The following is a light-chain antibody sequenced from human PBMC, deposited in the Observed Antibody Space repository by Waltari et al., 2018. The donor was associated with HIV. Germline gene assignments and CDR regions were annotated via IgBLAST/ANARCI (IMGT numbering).Light chain of an antibody. CDR3: SSYTTGSTLVV. V-gene: IGLV2-14*01. CDR2: EVS. Sequence: QSSLTPPSSVSGSPGQSITISCPGTSSDVGGYHLVPLYQQFPGKAPKLMISEVSNRPSGVSDRLSGSKSGNTASLTISGLQAEDEADYYCSSYTTGSTLVVFGTGTKVIVL. CDR1: SSDVGGYHL. J-gene: IGLJ1*01.